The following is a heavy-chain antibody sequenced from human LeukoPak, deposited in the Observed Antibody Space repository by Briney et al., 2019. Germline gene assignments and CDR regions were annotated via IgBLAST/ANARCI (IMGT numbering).Heavy chain of an antibody. CDR3: AREAVVVVPAASCFDY. CDR1: GFTFSSYE. J-gene: IGHJ4*02. D-gene: IGHD2-2*01. CDR2: ISSSGSTI. Sequence: PGGSLRLSCAASGFTFSSYEMNWVRQAPGKGLEWVSYISSSGSTIYYADSVKGRFTISRDNAKNSLYLQMNSLRAEDTAVYYCAREAVVVVPAASCFDYWGQGTLVTVSS. V-gene: IGHV3-48*03.